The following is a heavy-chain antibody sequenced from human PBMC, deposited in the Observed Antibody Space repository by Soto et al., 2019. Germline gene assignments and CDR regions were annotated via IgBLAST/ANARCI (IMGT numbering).Heavy chain of an antibody. Sequence: QVQLVQSGAEVKKPGSSVKVSCKASGGTFSSYAISWVRQAPGQGLEWMGGIIPIFGTANYAQKFQGRVTITADESTSTAYMELSSLRSEDTAVYYCARDRLVAGMDDDAFDIWGQGTMVTVSS. CDR1: GGTFSSYA. J-gene: IGHJ3*02. V-gene: IGHV1-69*01. CDR3: ARDRLVAGMDDDAFDI. D-gene: IGHD6-19*01. CDR2: IIPIFGTA.